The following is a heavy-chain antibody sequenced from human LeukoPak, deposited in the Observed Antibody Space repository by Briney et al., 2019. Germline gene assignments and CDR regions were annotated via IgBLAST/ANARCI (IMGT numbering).Heavy chain of an antibody. CDR3: ARRLYYYDSSGYYGDYFDY. D-gene: IGHD3-22*01. J-gene: IGHJ4*02. Sequence: ASVKVSCKASGGTFSSYAISWVRQAPGQGLEWMGWISAYNGNTNYAQKLQGRVTMTTDTSTSTAYMELRSLRSDDTAVYYCARRLYYYDSSGYYGDYFDYWGQGTLVTVSS. V-gene: IGHV1-18*01. CDR2: ISAYNGNT. CDR1: GGTFSSYA.